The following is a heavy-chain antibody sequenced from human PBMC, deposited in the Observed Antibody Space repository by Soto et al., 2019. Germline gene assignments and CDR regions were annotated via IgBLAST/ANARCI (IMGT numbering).Heavy chain of an antibody. CDR1: GGSISSHY. CDR3: ATLDGYDHYFDS. CDR2: IYYSGST. V-gene: IGHV4-59*08. Sequence: PSETLSLTCTVSGGSISSHYWSWIRQPPGQGLEWIGYIYYSGSTNYNPSLKSRVTISVDTSKRQFSLRLRSVTAADTAVYFCATLDGYDHYFDSWGRGPLVTVSS. D-gene: IGHD5-12*01. J-gene: IGHJ4*02.